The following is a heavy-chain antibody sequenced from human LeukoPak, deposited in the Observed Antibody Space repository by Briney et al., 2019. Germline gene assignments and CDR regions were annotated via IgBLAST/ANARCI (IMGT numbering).Heavy chain of an antibody. Sequence: GASVEVSCKAFGYTFTSYGISWVRQAPGQGLEWMGWISAYNGNTNYAQKLQGRVTMTTDTSTSTAYMELRSLRSDDTAVYYCARGQLTMVHRSGLRYFDYWGQGTLVTVSS. D-gene: IGHD3-10*01. J-gene: IGHJ4*02. CDR1: GYTFTSYG. V-gene: IGHV1-18*04. CDR3: ARGQLTMVHRSGLRYFDY. CDR2: ISAYNGNT.